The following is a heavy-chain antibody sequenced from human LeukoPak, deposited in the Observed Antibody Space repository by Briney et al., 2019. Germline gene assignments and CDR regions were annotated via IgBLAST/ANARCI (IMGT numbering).Heavy chain of an antibody. CDR2: INPNSGGT. J-gene: IGHJ3*02. Sequence: ASVKVSCRASGYTFTGYYMHWVRQAPGQGLEWMGWINPNSGGTNYAQKFQGRVTMTRDTSISTAYMELSRLRSDDTAVYYCARTLEQWLVGASAFDIWGQGTMVTVSS. D-gene: IGHD6-19*01. V-gene: IGHV1-2*02. CDR3: ARTLEQWLVGASAFDI. CDR1: GYTFTGYY.